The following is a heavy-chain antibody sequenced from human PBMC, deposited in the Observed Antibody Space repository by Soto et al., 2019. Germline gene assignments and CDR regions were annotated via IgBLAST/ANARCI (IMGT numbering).Heavy chain of an antibody. J-gene: IGHJ1*01. V-gene: IGHV2-5*01. CDR3: AHSQLGRVYD. CDR2: IYWNDDK. D-gene: IGHD7-27*01. Sequence: QITLKESGPTLVKPTQTLTLTCTFSGFSLTTSGVGVDWLRQPPGKTLEWLALIYWNDDKRHSPSLSSRLTITKDTSKNQVVLTMTNMDPVDTATYYCAHSQLGRVYDWGQGTLVAVSS. CDR1: GFSLTTSGVG.